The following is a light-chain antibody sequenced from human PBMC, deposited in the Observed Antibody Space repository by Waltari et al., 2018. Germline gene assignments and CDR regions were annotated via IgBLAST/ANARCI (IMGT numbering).Light chain of an antibody. J-gene: IGLJ3*02. V-gene: IGLV2-23*01. CDR2: EGS. Sequence: QSALTQPASVSGSPGQSITISCTGTSSDVGNYNRVSWYQQYPDKAPKLMIYEGSQRPSGVSKRFSGSKSGNTASLTISELQAEDEADYYCCSYADTTTWVFCGGTKLTVL. CDR3: CSYADTTTWV. CDR1: SSDVGNYNR.